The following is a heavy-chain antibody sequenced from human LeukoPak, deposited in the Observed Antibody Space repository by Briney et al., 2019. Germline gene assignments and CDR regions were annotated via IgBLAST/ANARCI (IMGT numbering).Heavy chain of an antibody. CDR2: IIAYNGNT. Sequence: ASVTLSCKASGYTFTSYGISWVRQAPGQGLEWMGWIIAYNGNTNYAHKLQGRVTMTTDTSTSTAYMELRSLRSDDTAVYYCARGPLWFGDFPNFDYWGQGTLVTVSS. J-gene: IGHJ4*02. D-gene: IGHD3-10*01. V-gene: IGHV1-18*01. CDR3: ARGPLWFGDFPNFDY. CDR1: GYTFTSYG.